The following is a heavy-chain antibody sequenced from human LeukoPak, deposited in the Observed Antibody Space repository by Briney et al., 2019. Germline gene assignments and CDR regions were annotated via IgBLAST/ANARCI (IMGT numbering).Heavy chain of an antibody. V-gene: IGHV3-7*01. CDR3: ARDRELLNY. CDR1: GFTFSSYW. CDR2: IKQDGSEK. D-gene: IGHD1-26*01. J-gene: IGHJ4*02. Sequence: GGSLRLSCAAFGFTFSSYWMSWVRQAPGKGLEWVANIKQDGSEKYYVDSVKGRFTISRDNAKNSLYLQMNSLRAEDTAVYYCARDRELLNYWGQGTLVTVSS.